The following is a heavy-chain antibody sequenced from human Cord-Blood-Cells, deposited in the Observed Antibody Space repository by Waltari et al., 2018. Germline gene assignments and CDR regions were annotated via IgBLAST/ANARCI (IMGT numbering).Heavy chain of an antibody. Sequence: QVQLQQWGAGLLKPSETLSLTCAVYGGSFSGYYWSWIRQPPGKGLEWIGEINHSGSTNYNPSLKSRVTISVDTSKNQFSLKLSSVTAADTAVYYCARASYGYYYYYMDVWGKGTTVTVSS. J-gene: IGHJ6*03. CDR2: INHSGST. CDR1: GGSFSGYY. D-gene: IGHD5-18*01. CDR3: ARASYGYYYYYMDV. V-gene: IGHV4-34*01.